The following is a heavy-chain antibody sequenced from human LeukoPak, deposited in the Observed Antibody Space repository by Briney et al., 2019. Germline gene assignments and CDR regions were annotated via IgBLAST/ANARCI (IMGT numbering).Heavy chain of an antibody. CDR3: AKAWYNWNYDRTWFDP. V-gene: IGHV3-30*02. D-gene: IGHD1-7*01. CDR1: GLTFSTYA. J-gene: IGHJ5*02. Sequence: PGGSLRLSCAASGLTFSTYAMSWVRQAPGKGLEWVAFIRYDGSNKYYADSVKGRFTISRDNSKNTLYLQMNSLRAEDTAVYYCAKAWYNWNYDRTWFDPWGQGTLVTVSS. CDR2: IRYDGSNK.